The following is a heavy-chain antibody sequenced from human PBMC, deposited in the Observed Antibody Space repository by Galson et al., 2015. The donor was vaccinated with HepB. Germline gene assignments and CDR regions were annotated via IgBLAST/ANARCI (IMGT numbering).Heavy chain of an antibody. CDR3: ARRARGGRPFDDSSGYGSGVDP. J-gene: IGHJ5*02. Sequence: QSGAEVKKPGESLKISCKGSGYSFTSYWIGWVRQMPGKGLEWMGIIYPGDSDTRYSPSFQGRVTISADKSISTAYLQWSSLKASDTAMYYCARRARGGRPFDDSSGYGSGVDPWGQGTLVTVSS. CDR2: IYPGDSDT. V-gene: IGHV5-51*01. D-gene: IGHD3-22*01. CDR1: GYSFTSYW.